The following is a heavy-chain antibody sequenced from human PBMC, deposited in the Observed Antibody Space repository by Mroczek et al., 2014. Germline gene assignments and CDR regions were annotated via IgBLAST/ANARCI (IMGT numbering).Heavy chain of an antibody. D-gene: IGHD6-13*01. V-gene: IGHV4-59*01. J-gene: IGHJ3*02. CDR1: GGSISSYY. Sequence: KESGPGLVKPSETLSLTCTVSGGSISSYYWSWIRQPPGKGLEWIGYIYYSGSTNYNPSLKSRVTISVDTSKNQFSLKPSSVTAADTAVYYCAREGELVRNDAFDIWGQGTMVTVSS. CDR2: IYYSGST. CDR3: AREGELVRNDAFDI.